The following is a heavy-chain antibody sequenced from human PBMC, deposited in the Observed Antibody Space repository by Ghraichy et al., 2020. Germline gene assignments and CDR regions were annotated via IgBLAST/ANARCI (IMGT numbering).Heavy chain of an antibody. J-gene: IGHJ6*02. Sequence: ESLNISCAASGFSFSNFWMSWVRQAPGKGLEWVANIKQDGNEKYCVDSVKGRFTISRDNAKNSLFLQMNSLRAEDTAVYYCARPRQPYYYYAMDVWGQGTTVTVSS. CDR1: GFSFSNFW. CDR2: IKQDGNEK. V-gene: IGHV3-7*01. CDR3: ARPRQPYYYYAMDV. D-gene: IGHD1-1*01.